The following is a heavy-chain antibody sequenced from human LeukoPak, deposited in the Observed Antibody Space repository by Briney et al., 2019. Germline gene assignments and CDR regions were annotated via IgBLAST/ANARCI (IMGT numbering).Heavy chain of an antibody. D-gene: IGHD6-19*01. CDR3: AKDIVGAVAGSFDY. J-gene: IGHJ4*02. V-gene: IGHV3-9*01. CDR1: GFTFDDYA. Sequence: GRSLRLSCAASGFTFDDYAMHWVRQAPGKGLEWVSGISWNSGSIGYADSVKGRFTISRDNAKNSLYLQMSSLRAEYTALYYCAKDIVGAVAGSFDYWGQGTLVTVSS. CDR2: ISWNSGSI.